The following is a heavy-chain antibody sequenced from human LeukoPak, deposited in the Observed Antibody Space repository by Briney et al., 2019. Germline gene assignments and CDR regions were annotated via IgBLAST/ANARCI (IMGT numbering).Heavy chain of an antibody. Sequence: GGSLRLSCAASGFTFSSYAMSWVRQAPGKGLEWVSGISGSDGSTNYADSVKGRFTISRDNSKNTLYLQMNSLRAEDTAVYYCAKGPGGYCSSTSCYIDYWGQGTLVTVSS. CDR2: ISGSDGST. CDR3: AKGPGGYCSSTSCYIDY. V-gene: IGHV3-23*01. CDR1: GFTFSSYA. D-gene: IGHD2-2*02. J-gene: IGHJ4*02.